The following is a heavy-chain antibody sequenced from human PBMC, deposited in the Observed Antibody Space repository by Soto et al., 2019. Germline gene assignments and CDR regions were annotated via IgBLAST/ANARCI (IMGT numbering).Heavy chain of an antibody. Sequence: QVPLVQSGAEVKKPGASVKVSCKASGYTFTSYAMHWVRQAPGQRLEWMGWINAGNGNTKYSQKFQGRVTITRDTSASTAYLELSSLRSEDTAVYYCARKLYSNYGYYYYGMDVWGQGTTVTVSS. CDR2: INAGNGNT. CDR3: ARKLYSNYGYYYYGMDV. CDR1: GYTFTSYA. D-gene: IGHD4-4*01. V-gene: IGHV1-3*01. J-gene: IGHJ6*02.